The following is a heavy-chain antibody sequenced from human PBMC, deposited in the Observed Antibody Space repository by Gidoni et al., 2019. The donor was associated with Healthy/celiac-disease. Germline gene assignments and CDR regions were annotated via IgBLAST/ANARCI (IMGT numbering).Heavy chain of an antibody. V-gene: IGHV3-30-3*01. CDR1: GFTFRRSA. Sequence: QVQLVAPGGGVVQPGRSLRLSRAAPGFTFRRSALHWVRQAPGKGLEWVAVISYDGSNKYYADSVKGRFTISRDNSKNTLYLQMNSLRAEDTAVYYCARDRWDIVVVPAAHDAFDIWGQGTMVTVSS. CDR2: ISYDGSNK. D-gene: IGHD2-2*01. CDR3: ARDRWDIVVVPAAHDAFDI. J-gene: IGHJ3*02.